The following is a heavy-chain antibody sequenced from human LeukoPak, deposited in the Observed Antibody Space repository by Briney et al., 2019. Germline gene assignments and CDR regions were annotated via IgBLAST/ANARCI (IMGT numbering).Heavy chain of an antibody. CDR1: GFTFSSYW. J-gene: IGHJ6*02. CDR3: ARDSHSSSWYSRFIYYYYGMDV. V-gene: IGHV3-7*01. Sequence: GGSLRLSSAASGFTFSSYWMSWVRQAPGKGLEWVANIKQDGSEKYYVDSVKGRFTISRDNAKNSLYLQMNSLRAEDTAVYYCARDSHSSSWYSRFIYYYYGMDVWGQGTTVTVSS. D-gene: IGHD6-13*01. CDR2: IKQDGSEK.